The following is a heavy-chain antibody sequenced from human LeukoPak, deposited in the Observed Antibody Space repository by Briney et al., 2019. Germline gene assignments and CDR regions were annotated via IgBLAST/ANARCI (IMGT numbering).Heavy chain of an antibody. CDR3: AREKAATGFFDY. D-gene: IGHD6-13*01. V-gene: IGHV3-23*01. CDR1: GFTFSTYA. CDR2: ISGSGGST. J-gene: IGHJ4*02. Sequence: GGSLRLSCVASGFTFSTYAMSWVRQAPGKGLEWVSAISGSGGSTYYVDSVKGRITISRDNSKNTLFLQMNSLRAEDTALYYCAREKAATGFFDYWGQGTLVTVSS.